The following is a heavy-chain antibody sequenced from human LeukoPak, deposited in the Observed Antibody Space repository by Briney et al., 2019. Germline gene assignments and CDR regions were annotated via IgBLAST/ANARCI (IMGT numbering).Heavy chain of an antibody. CDR2: IRYDGSNK. Sequence: PGGSLRLSCAASGFTFSDYYMSWIRQAPGKGLEWVAFIRYDGSNKYYADSVKGRFTISRDNSKNTLYLQMNSLRTEDTAVYSCAKDREDLVVVPAAIRGFDCWGQGALVTVSS. J-gene: IGHJ4*02. V-gene: IGHV3-30*02. CDR1: GFTFSDYY. CDR3: AKDREDLVVVPAAIRGFDC. D-gene: IGHD2-2*02.